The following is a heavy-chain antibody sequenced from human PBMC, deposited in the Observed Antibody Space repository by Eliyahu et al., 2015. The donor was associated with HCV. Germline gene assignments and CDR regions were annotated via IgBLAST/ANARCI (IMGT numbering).Heavy chain of an antibody. J-gene: IGHJ1*01. CDR2: VFHTGST. CDR3: LTFGGTPPSQH. Sequence: QVQLQQWGAGLLKPSETLSLTXAXYGASFSGYYWCWVRQPPGKGLEWIGEVFHTGSTNYNPSLKSRVTISVDTSKNYFSLHLTSVTAADTAVYYCLTFGGTPPSQHWGQGTRVIVSS. CDR1: GASFSGYY. D-gene: IGHD3-10*01. V-gene: IGHV4-34*12.